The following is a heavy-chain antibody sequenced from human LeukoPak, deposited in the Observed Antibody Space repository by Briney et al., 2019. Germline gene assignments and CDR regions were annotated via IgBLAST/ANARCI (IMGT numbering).Heavy chain of an antibody. CDR1: GFTFSSYG. Sequence: GRSLRLSCAASGFTFSSYGMHWVRQAPGKGLEWVAVISYDGSNKYYADSVKGRFTISRDNSENTLYLQMNSLRAEDTAVYYCAKNGLGQWLVPFDYWGQGTLVTVSS. CDR3: AKNGLGQWLVPFDY. CDR2: ISYDGSNK. J-gene: IGHJ4*02. D-gene: IGHD6-19*01. V-gene: IGHV3-30*18.